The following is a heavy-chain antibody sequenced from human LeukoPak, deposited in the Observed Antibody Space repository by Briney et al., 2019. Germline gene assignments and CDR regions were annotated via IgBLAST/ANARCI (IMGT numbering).Heavy chain of an antibody. Sequence: GASVKVSCKASGYTFTSYYMHWVRQAPGQGLEWMGIINPSGGSTSYAQKFEGRFTMTRDTSTSTGYMELSSLRSEDTAICYCARGATSLSYFDSRGQGTLVTVSS. CDR1: GYTFTSYY. CDR3: ARGATSLSYFDS. CDR2: INPSGGST. D-gene: IGHD2/OR15-2a*01. J-gene: IGHJ4*02. V-gene: IGHV1-46*01.